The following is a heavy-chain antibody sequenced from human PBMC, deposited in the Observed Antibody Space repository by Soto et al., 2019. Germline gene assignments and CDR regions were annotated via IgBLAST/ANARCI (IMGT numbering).Heavy chain of an antibody. CDR1: GGTFSSYA. CDR2: IIPIFGTA. D-gene: IGHD3-3*01. CDR3: AAGDYHDTSGYSSDY. J-gene: IGHJ4*02. V-gene: IGHV1-69*05. Sequence: GASVKVSCKASGGTFSSYAISWVRQAPGQGLEWMGGIIPIFGTANYAQKFQERVTLTRDESTSTAYMELSSLRFEDTGVYYCAAGDYHDTSGYSSDYWGQGTLVTVSS.